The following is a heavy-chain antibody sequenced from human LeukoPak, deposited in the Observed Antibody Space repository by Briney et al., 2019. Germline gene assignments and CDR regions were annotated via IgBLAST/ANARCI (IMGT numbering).Heavy chain of an antibody. V-gene: IGHV1-2*02. CDR2: INPKTTAT. CDR1: GYTFTGYY. Sequence: ASLKVSCKASGYTFTGYYIQWVRRPPGQGLEWMGWINPKTTATNYAQKFRGRVTMTRDTSISTAYMELSRLRSDDTAVYYCARVLQYCSGGSCYSGVVRAFDIWGQGTMVTVSS. D-gene: IGHD2-15*01. CDR3: ARVLQYCSGGSCYSGVVRAFDI. J-gene: IGHJ3*02.